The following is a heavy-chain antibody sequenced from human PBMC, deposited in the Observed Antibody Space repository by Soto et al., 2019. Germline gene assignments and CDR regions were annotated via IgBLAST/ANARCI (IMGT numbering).Heavy chain of an antibody. CDR1: GFTFSDYS. V-gene: IGHV3-48*01. J-gene: IGHJ5*02. CDR3: ARGLGSSWFFL. CDR2: IGSGGSPI. Sequence: GGSLRLSCAASGFTFSDYSMTWVRQAPGKGLEWLSYIGSGGSPIKYADSVMGRFTVSRDNAKSSLYLQMNSLRAEDTAVYYCARGLGSSWFFLWGQGTLVTVSS. D-gene: IGHD6-13*01.